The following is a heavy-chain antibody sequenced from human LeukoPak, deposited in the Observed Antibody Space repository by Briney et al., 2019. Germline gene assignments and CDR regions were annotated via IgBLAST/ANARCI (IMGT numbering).Heavy chain of an antibody. V-gene: IGHV4-4*07. CDR3: VRKDGDY. CDR1: GASISSYF. CDR2: IYNSGNT. J-gene: IGHJ4*02. Sequence: SETLSLTCTVSGASISSYFWSWIRQPAGEGLEWIGRIYNSGNTNYNPSLKGRVTMSLDTSKNQLYLNLRYVTAADTAIYYCVRKDGDYWGQGTLVTVSS.